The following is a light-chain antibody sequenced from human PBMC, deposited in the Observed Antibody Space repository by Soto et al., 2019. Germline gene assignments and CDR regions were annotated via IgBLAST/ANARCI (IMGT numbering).Light chain of an antibody. J-gene: IGKJ4*01. V-gene: IGKV3-20*01. CDR3: QQYGSSPLT. Sequence: EIVLTQSPGTLSLSPGERATLSCRASQSVSSSFLAWYQQQPGQATRLLIYGASSRATGIPDRFSGSGSGTDFTLTISRLEPEDVAVYCCQQYGSSPLTFGGGTKVEIK. CDR2: GAS. CDR1: QSVSSSF.